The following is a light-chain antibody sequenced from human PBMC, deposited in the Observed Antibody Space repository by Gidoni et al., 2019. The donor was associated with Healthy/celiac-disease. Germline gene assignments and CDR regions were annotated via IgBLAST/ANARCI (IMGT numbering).Light chain of an antibody. Sequence: EIXXTQSPATLSLSPGERATLSCGASQRVSSSYLAWYQQKPGLAPRLLIYDASRRATRTPDRFRGXXXGTDFTLTISRLEPEDFAVYYCQXYGSXLTFGGGTKVEIK. CDR2: DAS. V-gene: IGKV3D-20*01. J-gene: IGKJ4*01. CDR1: QRVSSSY. CDR3: QXYGSXLT.